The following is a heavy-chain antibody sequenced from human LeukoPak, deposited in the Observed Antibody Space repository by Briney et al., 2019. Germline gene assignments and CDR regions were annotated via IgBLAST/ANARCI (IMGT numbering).Heavy chain of an antibody. CDR1: GYTFTNYG. D-gene: IGHD6-13*01. V-gene: IGHV1-18*01. J-gene: IGHJ6*02. CDR3: ARDGDSSSWYPGMDV. Sequence: ASVRVSCKASGYTFTNYGFDWVRQAPGQGLEWMGWISAYNGDTNYAQKLQGRVTMTTDTSTSTAYMELRSLRSDDTAVYYCARDGDSSSWYPGMDVWGQGTTVTVSS. CDR2: ISAYNGDT.